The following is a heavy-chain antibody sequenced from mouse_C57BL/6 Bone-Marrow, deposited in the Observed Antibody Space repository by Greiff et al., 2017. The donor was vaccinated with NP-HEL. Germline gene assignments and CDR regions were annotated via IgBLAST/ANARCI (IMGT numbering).Heavy chain of an antibody. CDR3: AREIGYYFDY. CDR2: INYDGSST. J-gene: IGHJ2*01. Sequence: EVMLMESEGGLVQPGSSMKLSCTASGFTFSDYYMAWVRQVPEKGLEWVANINYDGSSTYYLDSLKSRFIISRDNAKNILYLQMSSLKSEDTATYYCAREIGYYFDYWGQGTTLTVSS. CDR1: GFTFSDYY. V-gene: IGHV5-16*01.